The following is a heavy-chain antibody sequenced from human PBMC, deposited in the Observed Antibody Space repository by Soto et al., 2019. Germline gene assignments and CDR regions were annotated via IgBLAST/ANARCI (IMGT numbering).Heavy chain of an antibody. CDR1: GGSISSSSYY. CDR2: IYYSGST. D-gene: IGHD2-8*01. CDR3: ARLRMGGMDV. V-gene: IGHV4-39*01. J-gene: IGHJ6*02. Sequence: SETLSLTCTVSGGSISSSSYYWGWIRQPPGKGLEWIGSIYYSGSTYYNPSLKSRVTIPVDTSKSQFSLKLSSVTAADTAVYYCARLRMGGMDVWGQGTTVTVSS.